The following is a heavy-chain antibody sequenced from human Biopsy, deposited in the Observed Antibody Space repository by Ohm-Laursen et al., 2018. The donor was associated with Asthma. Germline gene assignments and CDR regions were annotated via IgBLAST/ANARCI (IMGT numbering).Heavy chain of an antibody. CDR1: GFTFSSYG. V-gene: IGHV3-30*03. Sequence: SLRLSCSASGFTFSSYGMHWVRQAPGKGLEWVAVISYDGSNKYYADSVKGRFIISRDNSKNTLYLQMNSLRAEDTAVYYCASQSSGPDFWSGYYYFDYWGQGTLVTVSS. CDR2: ISYDGSNK. J-gene: IGHJ4*02. D-gene: IGHD3-3*01. CDR3: ASQSSGPDFWSGYYYFDY.